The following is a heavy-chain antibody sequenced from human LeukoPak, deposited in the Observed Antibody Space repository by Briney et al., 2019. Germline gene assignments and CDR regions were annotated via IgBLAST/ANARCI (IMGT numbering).Heavy chain of an antibody. V-gene: IGHV3-7*01. D-gene: IGHD2-2*01. J-gene: IGHJ5*02. CDR1: GFTFSSYW. Sequence: GGSLRLSCAASGFTFSSYWMSWVCQAPGKGLEWVTNIKQDGSGKYYVDSVKGRFTISRDNAKNSLYLQMNSLRAEDTAVYYCARDDCSSISCYHNWFDPWGQGTLVTVSS. CDR2: IKQDGSGK. CDR3: ARDDCSSISCYHNWFDP.